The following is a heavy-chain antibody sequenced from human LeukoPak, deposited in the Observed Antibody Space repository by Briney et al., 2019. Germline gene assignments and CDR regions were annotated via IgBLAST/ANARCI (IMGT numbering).Heavy chain of an antibody. D-gene: IGHD1-26*01. CDR1: GFTFSSYW. CDR2: IRYDGSNK. CDR3: AKDFWSGSYYGYFDY. V-gene: IGHV3-30*02. Sequence: GGSLRLSCAASGFTFSSYWMSWVRQAPGKGLEWVAFIRYDGSNKYYADSVKGRFTISRDNSKNTLYLQMNSLRAEDTAVYYCAKDFWSGSYYGYFDYWGQGTLVTVSS. J-gene: IGHJ4*02.